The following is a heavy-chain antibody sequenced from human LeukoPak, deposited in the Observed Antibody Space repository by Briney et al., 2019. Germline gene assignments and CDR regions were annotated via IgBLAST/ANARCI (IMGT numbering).Heavy chain of an antibody. J-gene: IGHJ6*02. CDR2: IWYDGSNE. Sequence: PGGSLRLSCAASGFTFSNHGTHWVRQAPGKGLEWVAAIWYDGSNEFYADSVKGRFTISRDNSKNSLYLQVSSLRAEDTAVYFCARDGPYYYGNSGYYYSMDVWGQGATVTVSS. CDR3: ARDGPYYYGNSGYYYSMDV. CDR1: GFTFSNHG. V-gene: IGHV3-33*01. D-gene: IGHD3-22*01.